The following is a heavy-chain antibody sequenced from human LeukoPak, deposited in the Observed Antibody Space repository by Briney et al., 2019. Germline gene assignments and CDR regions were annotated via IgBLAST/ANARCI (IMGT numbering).Heavy chain of an antibody. Sequence: GGSLRLSCAASGFTFSSYGMHWVRQAPGKGLEWVAVISYDGSKKYYAYSVKGRFNISIDNSKNTLYLQMNSLRAEDTAVYYCAKEARLHYDILTGYYITGFDYWGQGTLVTVSS. V-gene: IGHV3-30*18. D-gene: IGHD3-9*01. CDR3: AKEARLHYDILTGYYITGFDY. CDR2: ISYDGSKK. J-gene: IGHJ4*02. CDR1: GFTFSSYG.